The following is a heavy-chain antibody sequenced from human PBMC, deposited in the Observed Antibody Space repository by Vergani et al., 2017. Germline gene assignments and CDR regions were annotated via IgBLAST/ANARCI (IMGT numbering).Heavy chain of an antibody. D-gene: IGHD4/OR15-4a*01. J-gene: IGHJ4*02. V-gene: IGHV3-23*01. CDR2: ISGSGDTT. CDR3: AKRDGAYDYFDS. CDR1: GFTFSISG. Sequence: VQLLESGGGLVQPGESLRLSCAASGFTFSISGVSWVRQAPGKGLQWVASISGSGDTTNYIDSVKGRFTIVRDNSKTTRYLHMNALRVEDTAVYYCAKRDGAYDYFDSWGQGTLVTVSS.